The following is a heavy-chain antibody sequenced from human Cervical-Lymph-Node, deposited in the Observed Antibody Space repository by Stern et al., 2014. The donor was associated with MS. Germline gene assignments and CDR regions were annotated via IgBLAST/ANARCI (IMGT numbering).Heavy chain of an antibody. CDR2: IWYDGSNQ. D-gene: IGHD1-14*01. V-gene: IGHV3-33*01. CDR1: GFTFSTYG. Sequence: QVQLVESGGGVVQPGRSLRLSCASSGFTFSTYGMHWVRQAPGKGLEWVAVIWYDGSNQKYADSVRGRFTISRDDSKNTLYLQMNSLRAEDTAIYYCGTNLAGSYGVGVWGQGTTVIVSS. J-gene: IGHJ6*02. CDR3: GTNLAGSYGVGV.